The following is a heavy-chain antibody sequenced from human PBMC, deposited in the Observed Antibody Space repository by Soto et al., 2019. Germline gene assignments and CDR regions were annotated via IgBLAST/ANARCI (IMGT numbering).Heavy chain of an antibody. V-gene: IGHV4-34*01. D-gene: IGHD3-9*01. CDR1: GGSFSGYY. Sequence: SETLSLTCAVYGGSFSGYYWSWIRQPPGKGLKWIGEINHSGSTNYNPYLKSRVTISVDTSKNQFSLKLSSVTAADTAVYYCARGHQLRYFDWLTRPLYYGMDVWGQGTTVTVS. CDR2: INHSGST. CDR3: ARGHQLRYFDWLTRPLYYGMDV. J-gene: IGHJ6*02.